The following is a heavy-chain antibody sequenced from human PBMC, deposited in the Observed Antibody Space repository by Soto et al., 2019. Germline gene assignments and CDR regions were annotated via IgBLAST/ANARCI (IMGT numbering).Heavy chain of an antibody. CDR2: IYYSGST. Sequence: PSETLSLTCTVSGGSISSSSYYWGWIRQPPGKGLEWIGSIYYSGSTYYNPSLKSRVTISVDTSKNQFSLKLSSVTAADAAVYYCASYSLIRGDSSGYQNWGQGTLVTVSS. CDR1: GGSISSSSYY. J-gene: IGHJ4*02. D-gene: IGHD3-22*01. V-gene: IGHV4-39*07. CDR3: ASYSLIRGDSSGYQN.